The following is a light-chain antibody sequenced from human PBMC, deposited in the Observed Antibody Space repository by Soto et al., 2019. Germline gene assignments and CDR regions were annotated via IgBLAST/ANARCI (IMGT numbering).Light chain of an antibody. CDR3: QQYEKWPPSIT. CDR2: GSF. J-gene: IGKJ5*01. Sequence: EIVMTQSPVTLSASPGESATLSCRASQSVDNNVAWYQQKPGQAPRLLIVGSFARATGIPARFSGSGSGSEFTLTISGLQSEDFALYYCQQYEKWPPSITFGQGTRLEIK. V-gene: IGKV3-15*01. CDR1: QSVDNN.